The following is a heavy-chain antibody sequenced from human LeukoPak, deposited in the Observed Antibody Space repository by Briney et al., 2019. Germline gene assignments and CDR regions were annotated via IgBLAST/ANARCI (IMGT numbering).Heavy chain of an antibody. J-gene: IGHJ4*02. CDR2: INSDGSIT. D-gene: IGHD2-2*01. Sequence: PGGSLRLSCAASGFTLSSYWMHWVRHAPGRGLIWVSRINSDGSITSYVDSVKGRFTISRDNAKNTLYLEMNSLRAEDTAVYFCARDWRYCTSSSCPQPFDYWGQGTLVTVSS. V-gene: IGHV3-74*01. CDR3: ARDWRYCTSSSCPQPFDY. CDR1: GFTLSSYW.